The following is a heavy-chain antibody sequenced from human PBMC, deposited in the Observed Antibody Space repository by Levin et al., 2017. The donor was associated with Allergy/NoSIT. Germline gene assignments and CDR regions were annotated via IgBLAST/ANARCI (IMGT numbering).Heavy chain of an antibody. V-gene: IGHV1-18*01. CDR3: ARDISVSGSYSPAPPKHLDY. J-gene: IGHJ4*02. CDR2: ISAYNGNT. CDR1: GYTFTSYG. Sequence: GESLKISCKASGYTFTSYGISWVRQAPGQGLEWMGWISAYNGNTNYAQKLQGRVTMTTDTSTSTAYMELRSLRSDDTAVYYCARDISVSGSYSPAPPKHLDYWGQGTLVTVSS. D-gene: IGHD1-26*01.